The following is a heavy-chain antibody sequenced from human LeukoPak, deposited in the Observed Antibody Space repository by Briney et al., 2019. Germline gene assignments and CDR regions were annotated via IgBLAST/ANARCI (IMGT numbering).Heavy chain of an antibody. J-gene: IGHJ6*04. D-gene: IGHD3-10*02. CDR1: GFTFSSYS. Sequence: GGSLRLSCVASGFTFSSYSMNWVRQAPGKGLEWVSYISSSSSTIYYADSVKGRFTISRDSAKNSLYLQMNSLRAEDTAVYYCAELGITMIGGVWGKGTTVTISS. CDR2: ISSSSSTI. V-gene: IGHV3-48*04. CDR3: AELGITMIGGV.